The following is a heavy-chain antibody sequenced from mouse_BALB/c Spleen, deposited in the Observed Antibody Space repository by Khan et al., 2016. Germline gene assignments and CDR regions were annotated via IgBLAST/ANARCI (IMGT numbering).Heavy chain of an antibody. J-gene: IGHJ3*01. CDR3: VSQRGNYEAWFAY. CDR1: GFTFNTYA. CDR2: IRSKSNNYAT. V-gene: IGHV10-1*02. D-gene: IGHD2-1*01. Sequence: EVQLVETGGGLVQPKGSLKLSCAASGFTFNTYAMNWVRQAPGKGLEWVARIRSKSNNYATYYADSVKDRFTISRDDSQSMLYLQMNNLKTEDTAMSYSVSQRGNYEAWFAYWGQGTLVTVSA.